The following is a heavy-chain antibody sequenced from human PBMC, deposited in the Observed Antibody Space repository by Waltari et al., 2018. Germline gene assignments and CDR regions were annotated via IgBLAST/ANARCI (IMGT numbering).Heavy chain of an antibody. CDR2: MQYRGST. V-gene: IGHV4-39*01. CDR3: GRIAFGDEGGYFQY. CDR1: GGSISTNYN. Sequence: QLQLQESGPGLVKPSETLSLTCTGSGGSISTNYNWGWIRKPPGKGLEWMGNMQYRGSTFYNPSLESRVTISLDTWKNQFSLRLSSVGAADTAVYFCGRIAFGDEGGYFQYWGQGTLVAVSS. J-gene: IGHJ1*01. D-gene: IGHD4-17*01.